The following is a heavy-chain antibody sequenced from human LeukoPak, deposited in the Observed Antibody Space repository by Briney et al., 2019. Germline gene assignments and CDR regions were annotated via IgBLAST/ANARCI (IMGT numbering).Heavy chain of an antibody. Sequence: GGSLRLSCAASGITVSSNYMSWVRQAPGKGLEWVSVIYSGGSTYYADSVKGRFTISRDNSKNTLYLQMNSLRAEDTAVYYCARGVTVVYLFDYWGQGTLVTVSS. J-gene: IGHJ4*02. D-gene: IGHD4-23*01. CDR1: GITVSSNY. CDR3: ARGVTVVYLFDY. V-gene: IGHV3-53*01. CDR2: IYSGGST.